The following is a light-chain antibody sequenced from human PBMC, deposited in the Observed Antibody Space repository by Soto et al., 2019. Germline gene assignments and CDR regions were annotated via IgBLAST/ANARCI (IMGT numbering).Light chain of an antibody. V-gene: IGLV2-8*01. CDR2: EVT. CDR3: TSYTGSDRLL. CDR1: SSDVGRYNY. Sequence: QSVLAQPPSASGSIGQSVTISCTGTSSDVGRYNYVSWYQQHPGRAPRAIIFEVTKRPSGIPVRFSGSRSGNTASLTVSGLRAEEEDDYYGTSYTGSDRLLIGGGTKLTVL. J-gene: IGLJ2*01.